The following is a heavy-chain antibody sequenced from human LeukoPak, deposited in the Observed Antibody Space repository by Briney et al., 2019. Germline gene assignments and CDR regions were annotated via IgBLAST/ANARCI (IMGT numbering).Heavy chain of an antibody. CDR1: GGSFSGHY. CDR3: ARQESGVAFDI. J-gene: IGHJ3*02. Sequence: SETLSLTCAVYGGSFSGHYWTWIRQPPGKGLEWIGEINHSGSTNYNPSLKSRVTISVDTSKNQFSLKVSSVTAADTAVYYCARQESGVAFDIWGQGTMVTVSS. D-gene: IGHD3-10*01. CDR2: INHSGST. V-gene: IGHV4-34*01.